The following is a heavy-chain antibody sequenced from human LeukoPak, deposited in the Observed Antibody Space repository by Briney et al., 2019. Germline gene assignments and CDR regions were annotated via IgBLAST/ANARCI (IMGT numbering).Heavy chain of an antibody. V-gene: IGHV1-8*02. J-gene: IGHJ5*02. CDR1: GYTFTSYD. D-gene: IGHD1-26*01. Sequence: ASVKVSCKASGYTFTSYDINWVRQATGQGLEWMGWMNPNSGNTAYAQKFQGRVTMTRDTSISTAYMELSRLRSDDTAVYYCARDLKRSRARWENLGFDPWGQGTLVTVSS. CDR2: MNPNSGNT. CDR3: ARDLKRSRARWENLGFDP.